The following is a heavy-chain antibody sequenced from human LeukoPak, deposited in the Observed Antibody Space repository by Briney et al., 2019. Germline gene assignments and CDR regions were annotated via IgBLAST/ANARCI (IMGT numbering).Heavy chain of an antibody. CDR3: AKDRPSYCSGGSCHEGY. Sequence: GSLRLSCAASGFTFSNYWMHWVRQAPGKGLEWVSAISGSGGSTYYADSVKGRFTISRDNSKNTLYLQMNSLRAEDTAVYYCAKDRPSYCSGGSCHEGYWGQGTLVTVSS. CDR2: ISGSGGST. D-gene: IGHD2-15*01. J-gene: IGHJ4*02. V-gene: IGHV3-23*01. CDR1: GFTFSNYW.